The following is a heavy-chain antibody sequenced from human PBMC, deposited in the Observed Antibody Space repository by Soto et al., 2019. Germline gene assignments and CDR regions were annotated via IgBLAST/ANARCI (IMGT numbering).Heavy chain of an antibody. CDR1: GFTFSSYG. J-gene: IGHJ6*02. D-gene: IGHD6-13*01. CDR2: ISYDGSNK. Sequence: PARSLRLSCAASGFTFSSYGMPWVRQAPGKGLEWVAVISYDGSNKYYADSVKGRFTISRDNSKKTLYLQMNSLSVEVTAVYYCAKDQGEGTAAGPSYYYYVMDVWGQGTTVTVSS. V-gene: IGHV3-30*18. CDR3: AKDQGEGTAAGPSYYYYVMDV.